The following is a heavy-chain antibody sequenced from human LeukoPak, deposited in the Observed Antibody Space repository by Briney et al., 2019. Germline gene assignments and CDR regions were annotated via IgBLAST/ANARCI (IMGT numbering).Heavy chain of an antibody. D-gene: IGHD4-23*01. CDR3: ARDHDYGGNSLAGY. Sequence: ASVKVSCKASGYTFTGYYMHWVRQVPGQGLEWMGWINPNSGGTNYAQKFQGRVTMTRGTSISTAYMELSRLRSDDTAVYYCARDHDYGGNSLAGYWGQGTLVTVSS. V-gene: IGHV1-2*02. CDR2: INPNSGGT. CDR1: GYTFTGYY. J-gene: IGHJ4*02.